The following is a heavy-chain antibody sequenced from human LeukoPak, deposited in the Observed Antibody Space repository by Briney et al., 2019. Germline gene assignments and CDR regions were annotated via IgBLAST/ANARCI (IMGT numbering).Heavy chain of an antibody. CDR1: GFTVSSNY. CDR3: ARAEVDYYYYMDV. CDR2: ISSSSSYI. Sequence: GGSLRLSCAASGFTVSSNYMSWVRQAPGKGLEWVSSISSSSSYIYYADSVKGRFTISRDNAKNSLYLQMNSLRAEDTAVYYCARAEVDYYYYMDVWGKGTTVTVSS. J-gene: IGHJ6*03. V-gene: IGHV3-21*01.